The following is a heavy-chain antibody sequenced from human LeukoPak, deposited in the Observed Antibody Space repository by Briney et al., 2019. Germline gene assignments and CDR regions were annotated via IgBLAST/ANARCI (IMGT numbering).Heavy chain of an antibody. J-gene: IGHJ3*02. CDR1: GGSISSYY. CDR2: IYYSGST. D-gene: IGHD1-26*01. Sequence: SETLSLTCTVSGGSISSYYWSWIRQPPGKGLEWIGYIYYSGSTNYNPSLKRRVTISVDTSKNQFSLKLSSVTAADTAVYYCARIVGPPPGAFDIWGQGTMVTVSS. V-gene: IGHV4-59*01. CDR3: ARIVGPPPGAFDI.